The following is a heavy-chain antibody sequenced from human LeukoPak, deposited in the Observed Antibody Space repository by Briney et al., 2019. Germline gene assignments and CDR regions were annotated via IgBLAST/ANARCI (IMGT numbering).Heavy chain of an antibody. J-gene: IGHJ3*02. Sequence: GGSLRLSCAASGFTFSTYAMSWVRQAPGKGLEWVSAISDSGGSTYYAESVKGRFTVSRDNSKNTLYLQMNSLRAEDTAVYYCAKDGDACDIWGQGTMVTVSS. V-gene: IGHV3-23*01. CDR2: ISDSGGST. CDR1: GFTFSTYA. CDR3: AKDGDACDI.